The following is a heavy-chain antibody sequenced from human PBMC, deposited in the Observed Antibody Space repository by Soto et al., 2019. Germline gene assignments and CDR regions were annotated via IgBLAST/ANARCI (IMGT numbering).Heavy chain of an antibody. CDR1: GFNFITYS. CDR3: VRDGLDYYDTERLHFDN. D-gene: IGHD3-22*01. J-gene: IGHJ4*02. Sequence: GGSLRLSCAASGFNFITYSLSWVRQAPGKGLEWVASISSSAVYIDYADSVKGRFTISRDNANNSLYLQMNSLRAEDTATYYCVRDGLDYYDTERLHFDNWGQGTLVTVSS. CDR2: ISSSAVYI. V-gene: IGHV3-21*01.